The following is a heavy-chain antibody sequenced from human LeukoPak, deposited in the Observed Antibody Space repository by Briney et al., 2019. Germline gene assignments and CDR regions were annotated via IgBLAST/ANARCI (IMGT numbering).Heavy chain of an antibody. CDR1: GGSISSYY. CDR3: ARHMATIPFDY. J-gene: IGHJ4*02. CDR2: IYYSGST. D-gene: IGHD5-24*01. V-gene: IGHV4-59*08. Sequence: PSETLSLTCTVSGGSISSYYWSWIRQPPGKGLEWIGYIYYSGSTNYNPSLKSRVTISVDTSKNQFSLKLSSVTAADTAVYYCARHMATIPFDYWGQGTLVTVSS.